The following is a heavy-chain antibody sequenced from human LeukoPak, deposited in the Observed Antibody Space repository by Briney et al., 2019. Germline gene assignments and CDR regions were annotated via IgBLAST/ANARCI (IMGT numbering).Heavy chain of an antibody. D-gene: IGHD4-23*01. V-gene: IGHV4-39*07. CDR2: IYYSGST. Sequence: KPSETLSLTCTVSGGSISSSSYYWGWIRQPPGKGLEWIGSIYYSGSTYYNPSLKSRVTISVDTSKNQFSLKLSSVTAADTAVYYCASIYGGQNAHYYYYYGMDVWGQGTTVTVSS. CDR3: ASIYGGQNAHYYYYYGMDV. CDR1: GGSISSSSYY. J-gene: IGHJ6*02.